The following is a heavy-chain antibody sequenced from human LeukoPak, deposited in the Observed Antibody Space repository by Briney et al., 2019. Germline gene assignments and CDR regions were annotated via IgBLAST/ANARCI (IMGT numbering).Heavy chain of an antibody. CDR2: ILYDGSNK. CDR1: GFTLRCYG. J-gene: IGHJ6*02. D-gene: IGHD2-2*01. Sequence: GGALRLSCAAAGFTLRCYGMHRGRQAPGKGVGGGGGILYDGSNKYYADSVKGRFTISRDNSKNTLYLQMNSLRAEDTAVYYCARTGYCSSTSCLEYYYYYGMDVWGQGTTVTVSS. V-gene: IGHV3-33*01. CDR3: ARTGYCSSTSCLEYYYYYGMDV.